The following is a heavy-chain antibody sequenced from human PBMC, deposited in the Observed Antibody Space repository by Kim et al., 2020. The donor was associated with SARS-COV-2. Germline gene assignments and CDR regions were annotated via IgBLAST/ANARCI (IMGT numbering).Heavy chain of an antibody. Sequence: SETLSLTCTVSGGTISSGGYYWSWIRQHPGKGLEWIGYIYYSGSTYYNPSLKSRVTISVDTSKNQYSLKLSSVTAADTAVYYCARGVRIAARPRDYWGQGTLVTVSP. J-gene: IGHJ4*02. D-gene: IGHD6-6*01. CDR2: IYYSGST. CDR1: GGTISSGGYY. CDR3: ARGVRIAARPRDY. V-gene: IGHV4-31*03.